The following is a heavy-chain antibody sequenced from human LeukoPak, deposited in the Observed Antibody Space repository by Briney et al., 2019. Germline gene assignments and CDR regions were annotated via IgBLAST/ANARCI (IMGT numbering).Heavy chain of an antibody. D-gene: IGHD2-15*01. CDR3: ARDSRRILPSD. CDR1: GGTVSSNY. J-gene: IGHJ4*02. Sequence: GGSLRLSCAASGGTVSSNYMSWVRQAPGQGLEWVSAIYSGGSTYYADSVKGRFTISRDNSKNTLYLQMNSLRAEDTAVYYCARDSRRILPSDWGQGTLVTVSS. V-gene: IGHV3-66*01. CDR2: IYSGGST.